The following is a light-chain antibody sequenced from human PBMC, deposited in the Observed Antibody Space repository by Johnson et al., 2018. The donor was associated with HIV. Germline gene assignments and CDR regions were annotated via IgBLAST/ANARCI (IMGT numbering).Light chain of an antibody. CDR3: GTWDSSLSAAV. V-gene: IGLV1-51*02. Sequence: QSVLTQPPSVSAAPGQKVTISCSGSSSNIGNNYVSWYQQLPGTAPKLLIYENNKRPSGIPDRFSGSKSGTSATLGITGLQTGDEADYYCGTWDSSLSAAVFGAGTKFTFL. CDR1: SSNIGNNY. J-gene: IGLJ1*01. CDR2: ENN.